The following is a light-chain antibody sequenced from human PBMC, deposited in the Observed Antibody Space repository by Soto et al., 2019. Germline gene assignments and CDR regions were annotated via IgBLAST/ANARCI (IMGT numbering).Light chain of an antibody. J-gene: IGLJ1*01. CDR1: SSDVGGYNY. V-gene: IGLV2-14*01. CDR2: DVS. Sequence: QSVLTQPASVSGSPGQSITISCTGTSSDVGGYNYVSWYQQHPDKAPKLMIYDVSNRPSGVSNRFSGSKSGNTASLTISGLQAEDEANYHCSSSTSSTTSYVFATRPAVPVL. CDR3: SSSTSSTTSYV.